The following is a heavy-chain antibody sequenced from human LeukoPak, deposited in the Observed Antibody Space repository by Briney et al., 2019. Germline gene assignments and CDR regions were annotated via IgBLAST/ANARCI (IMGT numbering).Heavy chain of an antibody. CDR2: ISSSSSTI. D-gene: IGHD3-16*01. CDR3: ARGGGLDV. Sequence: GGSLRLSCVASGFTFSTYAMNRVRQAPGKGLEWVTYISSSSSTIYYADSVKGRFTISRDNAKNSLYLQMSNLRAEDTAVYFCARGGGLDVWGQGATVTVSS. J-gene: IGHJ6*02. CDR1: GFTFSTYA. V-gene: IGHV3-48*04.